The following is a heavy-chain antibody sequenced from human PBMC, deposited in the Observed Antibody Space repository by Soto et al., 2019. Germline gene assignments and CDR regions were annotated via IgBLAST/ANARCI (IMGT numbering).Heavy chain of an antibody. J-gene: IGHJ5*02. CDR3: ARHGPFA. CDR1: GFTFSSYW. Sequence: GGSLRLSCAASGFTFSSYWMHWVRQVPGKGLVWVSRIHFDGGNTYYADSVKGRFTISRDNAKNSLYLQMNSLRAEDTAVYYCARHGPFAWGQGTLVTVSS. D-gene: IGHD3-3*02. CDR2: IHFDGGNT. V-gene: IGHV3-74*01.